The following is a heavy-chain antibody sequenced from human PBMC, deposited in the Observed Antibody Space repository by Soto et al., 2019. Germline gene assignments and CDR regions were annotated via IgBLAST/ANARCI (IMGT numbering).Heavy chain of an antibody. CDR1: GGSISSGGYS. V-gene: IGHV4-30-2*01. CDR3: ARGIEPISVFDY. J-gene: IGHJ4*02. D-gene: IGHD2-21*01. CDR2: IYHSGST. Sequence: PSETLSLTCAVSGGSISSGGYSWSWIRQPPGKGLEWVGYIYHSGSTYYNPSLKSRVTISVDRSKNQFSLKLSSVTAADTAVYYCARGIEPISVFDYWGQGTLVTVSS.